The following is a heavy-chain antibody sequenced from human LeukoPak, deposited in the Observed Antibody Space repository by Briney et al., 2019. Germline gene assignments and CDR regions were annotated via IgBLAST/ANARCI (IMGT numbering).Heavy chain of an antibody. CDR1: GYIFTSYG. D-gene: IGHD6-19*01. CDR2: ISAYNGNT. Sequence: ASVKVSCKASGYIFTSYGFSWVRQAPGQGLEWMGWISAYNGNTNYAQNLQGRVTMATDTSTSTAYMELRSLRSDDTAVYYCARDELDSSYNSGWFEYYFDYWGQGTLVTVSS. CDR3: ARDELDSSYNSGWFEYYFDY. J-gene: IGHJ4*02. V-gene: IGHV1-18*01.